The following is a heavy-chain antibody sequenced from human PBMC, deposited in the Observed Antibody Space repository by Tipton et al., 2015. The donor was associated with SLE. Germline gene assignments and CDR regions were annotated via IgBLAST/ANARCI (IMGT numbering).Heavy chain of an antibody. CDR2: VYYSGST. V-gene: IGHV4-61*08. CDR3: ARFRDEYYYYAMDV. J-gene: IGHJ6*02. CDR1: GGSITSGGYS. Sequence: TLSLTCAVSGGSITSGGYSWSWSWIRQPPGKGLEWIGYVYYSGSTNYNPSLKSRVTISMDPSKNQFSLKLNSVTAADTAVYYCARFRDEYYYYAMDVWGQGTTVTVSS.